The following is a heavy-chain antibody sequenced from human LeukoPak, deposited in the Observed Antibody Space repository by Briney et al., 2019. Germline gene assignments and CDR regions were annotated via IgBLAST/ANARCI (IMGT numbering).Heavy chain of an antibody. CDR1: GFTFSSYG. CDR2: ISYDGSNK. V-gene: IGHV3-30*03. J-gene: IGHJ3*02. D-gene: IGHD3-22*01. CDR3: ARSAYYYPDDAFDI. Sequence: GRSLRLSCAASGFTFSSYGMHWVRQAPGKGLEWVAVISYDGSNKYYADSVKGRFTIFRDNSKNALYLQMNSLRAEDTAVYYCARSAYYYPDDAFDIWGQGTMVTVSS.